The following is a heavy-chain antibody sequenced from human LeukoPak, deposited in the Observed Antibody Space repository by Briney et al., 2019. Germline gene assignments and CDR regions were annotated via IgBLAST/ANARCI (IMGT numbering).Heavy chain of an antibody. V-gene: IGHV3-53*01. Sequence: GGSLRLSCAASGFTVSSNYMSWVRQAPGKRLEWVSIIYSGGNTYYADSVNGGFTISRDNSKNTLYLQMNSLRAEDTAVYYCANGYGSGSSFFQHWGQGTLVTVSS. D-gene: IGHD3-10*01. CDR3: ANGYGSGSSFFQH. CDR1: GFTVSSNY. CDR2: IYSGGNT. J-gene: IGHJ1*01.